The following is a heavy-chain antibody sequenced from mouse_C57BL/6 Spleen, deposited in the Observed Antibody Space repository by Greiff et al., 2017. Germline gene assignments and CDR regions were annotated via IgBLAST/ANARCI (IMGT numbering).Heavy chain of an antibody. Sequence: QVQLQQPGAELVKPGASVTLSCKASGYTFPSYWMHWVKQRPGQGLAWIGMIHPNRGCTNYNEKFKSKATLTVDKSSSTAYMQLSSLTSEDSAVYYCARGGYYLYWYFDVWGTGTTVTVSS. V-gene: IGHV1-64*01. CDR2: IHPNRGCT. CDR1: GYTFPSYW. CDR3: ARGGYYLYWYFDV. D-gene: IGHD2-3*01. J-gene: IGHJ1*03.